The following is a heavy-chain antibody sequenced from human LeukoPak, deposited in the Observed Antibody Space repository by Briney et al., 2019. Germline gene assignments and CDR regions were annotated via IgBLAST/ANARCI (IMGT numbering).Heavy chain of an antibody. J-gene: IGHJ4*02. CDR3: ARGFGIAAAGRFPRF. CDR2: MNPNSGNT. V-gene: IGHV1-8*01. CDR1: GYTFTSYD. Sequence: GASVKVSCKASGYTFTSYDINWVRQATGQGLEWMGWMNPNSGNTGYAQKFQGRVTMTRNTSISTAYMELSSLRSEDTAVYHCARGFGIAAAGRFPRFWGQGTLVTVSS. D-gene: IGHD6-13*01.